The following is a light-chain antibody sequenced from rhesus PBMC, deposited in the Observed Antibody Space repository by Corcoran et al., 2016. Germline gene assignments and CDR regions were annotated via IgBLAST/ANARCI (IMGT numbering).Light chain of an antibody. CDR1: QGISSY. CDR3: QQHNSYP. V-gene: IGKV1-25*01. CDR2: KAS. Sequence: DIQMTQSPSSLSASVGDTVTITCRASQGISSYLAWYQQKPRKAPKLLIYKASTLQSGVPSRFSGSGSWTEFTLTISSLQPEDFATYYCQQHNSYPFGGGTKVESK. J-gene: IGKJ4*01.